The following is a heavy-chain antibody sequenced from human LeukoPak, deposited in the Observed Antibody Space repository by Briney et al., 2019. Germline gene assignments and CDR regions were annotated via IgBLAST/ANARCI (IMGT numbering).Heavy chain of an antibody. CDR1: GYTFTSYD. V-gene: IGHV1-18*01. CDR3: ARDRRMITFGGVIPYY. Sequence: ASVKVSCKASGYTFTSYDINWVRQATGQGLEWMGWMNPNSGNTNYAQKLQGRITMTTDTSTSTAYMELRSLRSDDTAVYYCARDRRMITFGGVIPYYWGQGTLVTVSS. J-gene: IGHJ4*02. D-gene: IGHD3-16*02. CDR2: MNPNSGNT.